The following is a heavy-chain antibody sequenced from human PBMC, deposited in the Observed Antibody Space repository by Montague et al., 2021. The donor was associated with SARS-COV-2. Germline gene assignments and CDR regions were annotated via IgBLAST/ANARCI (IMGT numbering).Heavy chain of an antibody. J-gene: IGHJ3*02. CDR1: GFTFSDYY. D-gene: IGHD3-3*01. V-gene: IGHV3-11*01. CDR2: ISSSGRTI. Sequence: SLSLSFSASGFTFSDYYMSWIRQAPGKGLEWVSYISSSGRTIYYADSVKGRFTISRDNAKNSLFLQMNSLRAEDTAVYYCARDQQRITIFGVVISDAFDIWGQGTMVTVSS. CDR3: ARDQQRITIFGVVISDAFDI.